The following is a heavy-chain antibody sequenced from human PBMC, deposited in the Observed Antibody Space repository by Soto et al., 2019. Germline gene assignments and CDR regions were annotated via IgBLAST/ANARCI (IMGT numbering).Heavy chain of an antibody. CDR3: AREVSSGWHFDY. Sequence: EVQLVESGGGLVQPGGSLRLSCEASGFTLSSHWMNWVRQAPGKGLVWVSRIDSDGGSITYADSVKGRFTISRDNAKNTLYLQMNSLRAEDTDVYYCAREVSSGWHFDYWGQGTLVTVSS. CDR2: IDSDGGSI. D-gene: IGHD6-19*01. V-gene: IGHV3-74*01. J-gene: IGHJ4*02. CDR1: GFTLSSHW.